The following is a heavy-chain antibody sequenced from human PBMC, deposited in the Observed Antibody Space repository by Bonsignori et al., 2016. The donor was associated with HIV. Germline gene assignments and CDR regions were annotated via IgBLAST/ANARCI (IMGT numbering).Heavy chain of an antibody. Sequence: VRQAPGKGLEWVANINEDGSEEYYVDSVKGRFTISRDNAKNSLYLQMNSLRLEDMAVYYCAGPSASFDYWGQGALVTVSS. D-gene: IGHD3-10*01. CDR2: INEDGSEE. CDR3: AGPSASFDY. J-gene: IGHJ4*02. V-gene: IGHV3-7*01.